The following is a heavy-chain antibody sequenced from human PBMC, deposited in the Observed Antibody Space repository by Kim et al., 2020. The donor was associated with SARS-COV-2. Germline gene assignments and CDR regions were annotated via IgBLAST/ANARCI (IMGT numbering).Heavy chain of an antibody. J-gene: IGHJ5*02. CDR1: GFTFSSYW. Sequence: GGSLRLSCEASGFTFSSYWMNWVRQGPGKGLVWVSRIKSDGSDTHYADSVKGRFTISRDNAKNTLHLQLNSLGVEDTAIYYCARGSFQQGFDPWGQGTLVPVSP. CDR3: ARGSFQQGFDP. CDR2: IKSDGSDT. D-gene: IGHD6-13*01. V-gene: IGHV3-74*01.